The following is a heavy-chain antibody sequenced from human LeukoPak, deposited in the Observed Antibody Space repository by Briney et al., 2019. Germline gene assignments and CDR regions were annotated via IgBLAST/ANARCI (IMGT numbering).Heavy chain of an antibody. CDR1: GYTFTGYY. D-gene: IGHD1-26*01. CDR3: AKDYPLWEHAFDI. CDR2: INPNSGGT. V-gene: IGHV1-2*04. J-gene: IGHJ3*02. Sequence: GASVKVSCKDSGYTFTGYYMHWVRQAPGQGLEWMGWINPNSGGTNYAQKFQGWVTMTRDTSISTAYMELSRLRSDDTAVYYCAKDYPLWEHAFDIWGQGTMVTVSS.